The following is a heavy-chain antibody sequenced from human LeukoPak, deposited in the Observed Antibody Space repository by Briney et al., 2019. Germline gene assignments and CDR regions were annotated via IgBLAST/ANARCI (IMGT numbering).Heavy chain of an antibody. V-gene: IGHV3-23*01. D-gene: IGHD1-26*01. CDR3: AKDVGKWESLHFFDY. Sequence: GGSLRLSCLTSGFTLSTNAMSWVRQAPGKGLEWISGISGSGASTYYADSVKGRFTISRDGSRNTLYLQMNSLRGDDTAVYYCAKDVGKWESLHFFDYWGQGTLVTVSS. CDR2: ISGSGAST. J-gene: IGHJ4*02. CDR1: GFTLSTNA.